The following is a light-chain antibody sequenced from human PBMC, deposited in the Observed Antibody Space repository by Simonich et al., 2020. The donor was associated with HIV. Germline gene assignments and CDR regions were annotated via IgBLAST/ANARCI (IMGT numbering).Light chain of an antibody. CDR1: QSVSSSY. CDR2: GAS. Sequence: EIVLTQSPGTLSLSPGERATLSCRASQSVSSSYLAWYQQKPGQAPRLLIYGASGRATGIPDRFSGSGSWTDFTLTISSLQSEDVAVYYCQQYNNWPRTFGQGTKVEIK. CDR3: QQYNNWPRT. J-gene: IGKJ1*01. V-gene: IGKV3-20*01.